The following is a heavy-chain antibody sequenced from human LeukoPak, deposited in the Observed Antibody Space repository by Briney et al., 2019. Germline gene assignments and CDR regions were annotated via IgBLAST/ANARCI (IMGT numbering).Heavy chain of an antibody. CDR3: ARDGDGYNPNRPNWFDP. D-gene: IGHD5-24*01. Sequence: SETLSLTCTVSGGSVSSTHYWGWIRQPPGKGLEWIGSIYYSGSTYYIPSLKSRVTISVDTSKNQFSLKLSSVTAADTAVYYCARDGDGYNPNRPNWFDPWGQGTLVTVSS. CDR2: IYYSGST. CDR1: GGSVSSTHY. J-gene: IGHJ5*02. V-gene: IGHV4-39*07.